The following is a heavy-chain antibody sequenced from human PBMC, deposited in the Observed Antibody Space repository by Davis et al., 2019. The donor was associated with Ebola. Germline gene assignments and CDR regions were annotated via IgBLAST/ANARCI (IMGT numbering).Heavy chain of an antibody. CDR1: GLTFSRYW. CDR2: ISSSSNYI. CDR3: VRGGTGGSLYLNYFDP. D-gene: IGHD2-15*01. Sequence: GGSLRLSCSASGLTFSRYWMSWVRQAPGKGLEWVSSISSSSNYIYYADSVKGRFTISRDYSKNTLYLQMNSLTSEDTAVYYCVRGGTGGSLYLNYFDPWGQGSLVTVSS. J-gene: IGHJ4*02. V-gene: IGHV3-21*01.